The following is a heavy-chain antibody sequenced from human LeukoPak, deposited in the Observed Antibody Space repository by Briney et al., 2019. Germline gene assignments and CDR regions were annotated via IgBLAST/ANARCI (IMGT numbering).Heavy chain of an antibody. Sequence: PGGSLRLSCAASGFTFRKAWMNWVRQAPGKGLEWVGRTKNRTEGGTTDYAAPVKGRFTISRDDSRNMVFLHMNSLNTGDTAVYFCAAGSGAPGYWGRGTLVTVSS. D-gene: IGHD3-10*01. J-gene: IGHJ4*02. CDR3: AAGSGAPGY. CDR2: TKNRTEGGTT. V-gene: IGHV3-15*01. CDR1: GFTFRKAW.